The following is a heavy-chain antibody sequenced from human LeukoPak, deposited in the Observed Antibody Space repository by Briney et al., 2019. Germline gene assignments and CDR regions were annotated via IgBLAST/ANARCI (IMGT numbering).Heavy chain of an antibody. D-gene: IGHD6-19*01. CDR1: GGTFSSYA. CDR3: ARVATDSGWSGY. CDR2: IIPILGIA. J-gene: IGHJ4*02. Sequence: ASVKVSCKASGGTFSSYAISWVRQAPGQGLEWMGRIIPILGIANYAQKFQGRVTITADKSTSTAYMELSSLRSEDTAVYYCARVATDSGWSGYWGQGTLVTVSS. V-gene: IGHV1-69*04.